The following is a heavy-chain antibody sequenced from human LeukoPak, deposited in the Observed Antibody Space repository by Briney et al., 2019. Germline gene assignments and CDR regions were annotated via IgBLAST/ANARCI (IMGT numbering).Heavy chain of an antibody. CDR1: GYTFTGYY. J-gene: IGHJ4*02. CDR2: INPNSGGT. V-gene: IGHV1-2*06. D-gene: IGHD3-3*01. CDR3: ARVTQDYDFWSGYYRGGYFDY. Sequence: GASVKVSCKASGYTFTGYYMHWVRQAPGQGLEWMGRINPNSGGTNYAQKFQGRVTMTRDTSISTAYMELSSLRSDDTAVYYCARVTQDYDFWSGYYRGGYFDYWGQGTLVTVSS.